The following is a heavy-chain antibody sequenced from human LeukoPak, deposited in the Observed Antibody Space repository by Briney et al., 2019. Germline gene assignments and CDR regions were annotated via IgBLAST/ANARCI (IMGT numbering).Heavy chain of an antibody. V-gene: IGHV3-30-3*02. J-gene: IGHJ6*03. CDR1: GFTFSSYA. CDR3: AKSRTSSSAYMDV. CDR2: ISYDGSNK. Sequence: PGGSLRLSCAASGFTFSSYAMHWVRQAPGKGLEWVAVISYDGSNKYYADSVKGRFTISRDNSKNTLYLQMNSLRAEDTAVYYCAKSRTSSSAYMDVWGKGTTVTVSS. D-gene: IGHD6-13*01.